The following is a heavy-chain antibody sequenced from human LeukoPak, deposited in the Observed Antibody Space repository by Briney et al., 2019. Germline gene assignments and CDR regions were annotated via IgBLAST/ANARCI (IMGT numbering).Heavy chain of an antibody. V-gene: IGHV3-66*01. CDR2: IYSGGST. D-gene: IGHD6-13*01. CDR1: GFTLSSNY. J-gene: IGHJ4*02. CDR3: ARVKQLVDY. Sequence: PGGSLRLSCAASGFTLSSNYMSGVRQAPGKGLEWVSVIYSGGSTYYADSVKGRFTISRDNSKNTLYLQMNSLRAEDTAVYYCARVKQLVDYWGQGTLVTVSS.